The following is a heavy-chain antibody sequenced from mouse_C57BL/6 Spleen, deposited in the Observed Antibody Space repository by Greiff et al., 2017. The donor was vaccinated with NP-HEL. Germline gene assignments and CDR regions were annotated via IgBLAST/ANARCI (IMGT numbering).Heavy chain of an antibody. CDR3: ARGWGDYFDY. J-gene: IGHJ2*01. CDR2: ISSGSSTI. CDR1: GFTFSDYG. D-gene: IGHD1-1*02. V-gene: IGHV5-17*01. Sequence: EVKLVESGGGLVKPGGSLKLSCAASGFTFSDYGMHWVRQAPEKGLEWVAYISSGSSTIYYADTVQGRFTISRDNAKNTVFLQMTSLRSEDTAMYYCARGWGDYFDYWGQGTTLTVAS.